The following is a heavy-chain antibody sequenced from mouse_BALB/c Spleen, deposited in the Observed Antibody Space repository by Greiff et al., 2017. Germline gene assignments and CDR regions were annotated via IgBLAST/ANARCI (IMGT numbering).Heavy chain of an antibody. J-gene: IGHJ1*01. CDR1: GYAFSSYW. V-gene: IGHV1-80*01. CDR3: ARGYGSSLPWYFDV. Sequence: QVQLQQSGAELVRPGSSVKISCKASGYAFSSYWMNWVKQRPGQGLEWIGQIYPGDGDTNYNGKFKGKATLTADKSSSTAYMQLSSLTSEDSAVYFCARGYGSSLPWYFDVWGAGTTVTVSS. D-gene: IGHD1-1*01. CDR2: IYPGDGDT.